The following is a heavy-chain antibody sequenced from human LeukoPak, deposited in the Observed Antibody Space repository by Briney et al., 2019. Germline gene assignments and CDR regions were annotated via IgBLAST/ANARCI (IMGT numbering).Heavy chain of an antibody. Sequence: GSLRLSCAASGFTFSSYEMNWVRQAPGKGLEWVSYISSSGSTTYYADSVKGRFTISRDNAKNSLYLQMNSLRAEDTAVYYCARGDNYYDSSGYYLGYWGQGTLVTVSS. CDR1: GFTFSSYE. J-gene: IGHJ4*02. CDR2: ISSSGSTT. CDR3: ARGDNYYDSSGYYLGY. D-gene: IGHD3-22*01. V-gene: IGHV3-48*03.